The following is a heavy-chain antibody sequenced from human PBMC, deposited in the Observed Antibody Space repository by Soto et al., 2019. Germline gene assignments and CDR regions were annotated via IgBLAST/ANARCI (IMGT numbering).Heavy chain of an antibody. CDR2: TYYRSKWYN. D-gene: IGHD4-17*01. Sequence: QVQLQESGPGLVKPSQTLSLTCVISGDSVSSNRAAWNWIRQSPSRGLEWLGRTYYRSKWYNDYVLSVKSRITINPDTSKNQFSLHLNSVTPEDTAVYYCARDPGGDYAGGFDFWGQGTLVTVSS. CDR1: GDSVSSNRAA. V-gene: IGHV6-1*01. J-gene: IGHJ4*02. CDR3: ARDPGGDYAGGFDF.